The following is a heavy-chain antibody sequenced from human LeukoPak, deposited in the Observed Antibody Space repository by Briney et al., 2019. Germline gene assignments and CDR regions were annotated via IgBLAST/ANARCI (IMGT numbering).Heavy chain of an antibody. V-gene: IGHV4-59*08. CDR1: GGSISSYY. Sequence: SETLSLTCTVSGGSISSYYWSWIRQPPGKGLEWIGYIYYSGSTNYNPSLKSRVTISVDTSKNQFSLKLSSVTAADTAVYYCARHVNDFWSGYYALDPWGQGTLVTVSS. CDR3: ARHVNDFWSGYYALDP. CDR2: IYYSGST. D-gene: IGHD3-3*01. J-gene: IGHJ5*02.